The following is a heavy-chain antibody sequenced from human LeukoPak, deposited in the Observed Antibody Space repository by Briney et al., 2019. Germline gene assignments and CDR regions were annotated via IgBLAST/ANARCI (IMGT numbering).Heavy chain of an antibody. D-gene: IGHD3-10*01. Sequence: ASVKVSCKASGYTFTSYYMHWVRQAPGQGLEWMGIINPSGGSTSYAQKFQGRVTMTRNTSISTAYMELSSLRSEDTAVYYCARGRYYYGSGSFGGYWGQGTLVTVSS. CDR2: INPSGGST. CDR3: ARGRYYYGSGSFGGY. J-gene: IGHJ4*02. CDR1: GYTFTSYY. V-gene: IGHV1-46*01.